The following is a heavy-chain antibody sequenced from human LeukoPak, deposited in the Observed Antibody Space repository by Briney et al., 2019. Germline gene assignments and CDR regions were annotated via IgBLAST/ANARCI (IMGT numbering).Heavy chain of an antibody. CDR2: INSDGRST. D-gene: IGHD4-17*01. Sequence: PGGSLRLSCAASGFTFSSYWMHWVRQAPGKGLVWVSRINSDGRSTIYADSVKGRFTISRDNARNTLYLQMNSPRAEDTAVYYCARANGDLWVDYWGQGTLVTVSS. J-gene: IGHJ4*02. CDR1: GFTFSSYW. V-gene: IGHV3-74*01. CDR3: ARANGDLWVDY.